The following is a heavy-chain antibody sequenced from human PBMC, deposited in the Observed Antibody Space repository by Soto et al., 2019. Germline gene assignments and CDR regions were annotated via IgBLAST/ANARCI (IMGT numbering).Heavy chain of an antibody. CDR2: IIPIFGTA. CDR3: ARVTSTSYSSSWTIRPYYYYGMDV. J-gene: IGHJ6*02. CDR1: GGTFSSYA. V-gene: IGHV1-69*06. Sequence: WASVKVSCKASGGTFSSYAISWVRQAPGQGLEWMGGIIPIFGTANYAQKFQGRVTITADKSTSTAYMELSSLRSEDTAVYYCARVTSTSYSSSWTIRPYYYYGMDVWGQGTTVTVSS. D-gene: IGHD6-13*01.